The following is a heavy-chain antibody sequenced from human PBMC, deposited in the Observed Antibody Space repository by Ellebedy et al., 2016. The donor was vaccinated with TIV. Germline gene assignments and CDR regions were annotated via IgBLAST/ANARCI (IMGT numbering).Heavy chain of an antibody. J-gene: IGHJ2*01. Sequence: GESLKISXEASGFSFSTYWLSWVRQAPGKGLEWVAAISGSGVGTYYADSVKGRFTISRDNFKNTVYLQMDSLRAEDTALYYCAKLVGYDIWYFDRWGRGTLVTVSS. D-gene: IGHD5-12*01. CDR2: ISGSGVGT. CDR1: GFSFSTYW. V-gene: IGHV3-23*01. CDR3: AKLVGYDIWYFDR.